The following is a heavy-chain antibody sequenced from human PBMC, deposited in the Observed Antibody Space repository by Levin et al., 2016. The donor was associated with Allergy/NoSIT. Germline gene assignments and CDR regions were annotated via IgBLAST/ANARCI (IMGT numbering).Heavy chain of an antibody. D-gene: IGHD3-10*01. CDR1: GESVARSGYY. J-gene: IGHJ5*02. V-gene: IGHV4-39*01. CDR2: IYSNGTT. CDR3: ASPIILLVRGLIRPGS. Sequence: SETLSLTCSVSGESVARSGYYWDWIRQPPGKGLEWIGFIYSNGTTFYNPSLKTRVSLSIDTSKNQFSLRLRSVTAADTAVYYCASPIILLVRGLIRPGSWGRGTLVTVSS.